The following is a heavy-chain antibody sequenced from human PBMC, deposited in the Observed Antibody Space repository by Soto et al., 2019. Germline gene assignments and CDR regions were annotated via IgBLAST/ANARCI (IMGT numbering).Heavy chain of an antibody. CDR1: GFSFGSYA. Sequence: QVQLVESGGGMVQPGRSLRLSCAASGFSFGSYAMYWVRQPPGKGLEWVATVSYEGSIAYYSDSVKGRFTISRDNSMHTIYLQMNSLRAEDSALYYCARDFEPTAGDYYYYGMDVWGQGTRVTVSS. D-gene: IGHD6-25*01. CDR3: ARDFEPTAGDYYYYGMDV. CDR2: VSYEGSIA. V-gene: IGHV3-30*03. J-gene: IGHJ6*02.